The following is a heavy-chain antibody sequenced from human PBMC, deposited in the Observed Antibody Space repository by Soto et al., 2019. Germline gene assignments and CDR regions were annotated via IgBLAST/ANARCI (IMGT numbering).Heavy chain of an antibody. Sequence: QLQLQESGPGLVKPSETLSLTCTVSGGSISSSSYYWGWIRQPPGKGLEWIGSIYYSGSTYYNPSLKSRVTISVDTSKNQFSLKLSSVTAADTAVYCCASPYCSGGSCYSGSGARFDYWGQGTLVTVSS. CDR2: IYYSGST. CDR3: ASPYCSGGSCYSGSGARFDY. CDR1: GGSISSSSYY. V-gene: IGHV4-39*01. D-gene: IGHD2-15*01. J-gene: IGHJ4*02.